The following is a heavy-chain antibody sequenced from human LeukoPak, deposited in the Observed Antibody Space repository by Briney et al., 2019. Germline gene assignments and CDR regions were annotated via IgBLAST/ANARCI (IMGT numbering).Heavy chain of an antibody. D-gene: IGHD5/OR15-5a*01. CDR3: ARDSRHIVSTIGYFDY. V-gene: IGHV3-30*02. CDR1: GFTLTSYG. Sequence: GGSLRLFCAASGFTLTSYGMHWVRQAPGKGLEWVAFIQYDGSSKYYADSVRGRFTISRDNSKNTLYLQMNSLRTADTAVYYCARDSRHIVSTIGYFDYWGQGTLVTVSS. CDR2: IQYDGSSK. J-gene: IGHJ4*02.